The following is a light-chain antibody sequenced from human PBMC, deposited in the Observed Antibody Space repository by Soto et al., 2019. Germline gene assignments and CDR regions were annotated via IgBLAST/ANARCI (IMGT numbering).Light chain of an antibody. CDR2: AAS. V-gene: IGKV3-15*01. CDR3: QQYDNWPPLT. CDR1: QSVNNN. J-gene: IGKJ4*01. Sequence: DIVMTQSPVTLSVSPGERATLSCRASQSVNNNLAWYQQKPGQAPRLLIYAASTRATGIPVRFSGSGSGTKFTLTISSLQSEDFAVYYCQQYDNWPPLTLGGGTKVEIK.